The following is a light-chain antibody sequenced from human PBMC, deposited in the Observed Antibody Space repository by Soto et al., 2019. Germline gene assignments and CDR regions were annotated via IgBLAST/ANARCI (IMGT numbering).Light chain of an antibody. J-gene: IGKJ4*01. CDR1: QSISSW. CDR3: QQYNSYPVT. Sequence: DIQMPQSPSMLSASVGARVTITCWASQSISSWLAWYQQKPGKAPKLLIYDASSLESGVPSRFSGSGSGTEFTLTISSLQPDDCATDYCQQYNSYPVTFGGGTKVDIK. CDR2: DAS. V-gene: IGKV1-5*01.